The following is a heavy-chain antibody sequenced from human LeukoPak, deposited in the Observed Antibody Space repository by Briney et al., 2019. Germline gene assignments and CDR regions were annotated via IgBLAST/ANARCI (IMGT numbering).Heavy chain of an antibody. CDR3: ARRQDSSGYSDAFDI. Sequence: GESLQISCQGSGYSFTNYWIGWVRQMPGKGLEWMGIIYPGDSDTRYSPSFQGQVTISADKSISTAYLQWSSLKASDTAMYYCARRQDSSGYSDAFDIWGQGTMVSVSS. J-gene: IGHJ3*02. V-gene: IGHV5-51*01. CDR2: IYPGDSDT. D-gene: IGHD3-22*01. CDR1: GYSFTNYW.